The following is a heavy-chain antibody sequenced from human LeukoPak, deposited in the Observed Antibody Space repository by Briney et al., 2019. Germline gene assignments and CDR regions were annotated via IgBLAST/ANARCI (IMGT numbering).Heavy chain of an antibody. CDR3: AKAGIGVVGYFDY. Sequence: GRSLRLSCAASGFTFNSYGMSWVRQAPGKGLEWVSAIRGSGGGTYYADSVKGRFTISRDNSKNTLYLQMNSLRDEDTALYYCAKAGIGVVGYFDYWGQGTLVTVSS. D-gene: IGHD6-19*01. J-gene: IGHJ4*02. V-gene: IGHV3-23*01. CDR1: GFTFNSYG. CDR2: IRGSGGGT.